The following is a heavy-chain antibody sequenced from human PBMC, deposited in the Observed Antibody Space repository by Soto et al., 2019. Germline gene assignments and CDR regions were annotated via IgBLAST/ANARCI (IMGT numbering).Heavy chain of an antibody. V-gene: IGHV1-2*02. J-gene: IGHJ4*02. CDR2: VNPINGNT. CDR3: ARENWHFDY. CDR1: GYSFSEFR. Sequence: QVQLVQSGAEVKKPGASVKVSCKTSGYSFSEFRMHWVRQAPGQGLEWMGWVNPINGNTNYAQDFQGRVTMTRDASTQTVYMELSSLTSDDTSTVYCARENWHFDYWGQGTLITVSS.